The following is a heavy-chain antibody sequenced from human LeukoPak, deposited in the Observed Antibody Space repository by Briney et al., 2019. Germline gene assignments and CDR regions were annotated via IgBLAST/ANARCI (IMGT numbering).Heavy chain of an antibody. CDR2: IYYSGST. CDR3: ARHKDYYYSYMDV. V-gene: IGHV4-39*01. Sequence: LRLSCAASGFTFSSYEMNWVRQPPGKGLEWLGTIYYSGSTYYNPSLTSRVTISVDTSKNQFSLKLSSVTAADTAVYYCARHKDYYYSYMDVWGKGTTVTISS. CDR1: GFTFSSYE. J-gene: IGHJ6*03.